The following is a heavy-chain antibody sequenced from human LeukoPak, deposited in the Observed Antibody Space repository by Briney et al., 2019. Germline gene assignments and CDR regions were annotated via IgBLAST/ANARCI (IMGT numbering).Heavy chain of an antibody. D-gene: IGHD7-27*01. CDR2: ISSSGSTV. Sequence: PGGSLRLSCAASGFTFSDYYMSWICQAPGKGLEWASYISSSGSTVYYADSVKGRFTISRDNAKNSLYLQMNSLRAEDTAVYYCARSSNWGYWYFDLWGRGTLVTVSS. CDR3: ARSSNWGYWYFDL. J-gene: IGHJ2*01. CDR1: GFTFSDYY. V-gene: IGHV3-11*01.